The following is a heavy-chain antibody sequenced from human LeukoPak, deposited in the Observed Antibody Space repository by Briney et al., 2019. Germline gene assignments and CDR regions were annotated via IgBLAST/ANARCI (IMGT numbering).Heavy chain of an antibody. CDR1: GGSIGSYY. CDR3: ARGVFYYDTSGRGYCFDY. D-gene: IGHD3-22*01. V-gene: IGHV4-4*07. J-gene: IGHJ4*02. Sequence: PSATLSLTCTVSGGSIGSYYWSWIRQPAGKGLEWIGRIYPSGGTVYNPSLKSRVTMSVDTSKNQFSLKLSSVTAADTAVYYCARGVFYYDTSGRGYCFDYWGQGTLVTVSS. CDR2: IYPSGGT.